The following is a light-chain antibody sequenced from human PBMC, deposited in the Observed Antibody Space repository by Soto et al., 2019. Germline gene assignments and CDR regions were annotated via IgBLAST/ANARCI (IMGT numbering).Light chain of an antibody. CDR1: QSVFNNH. V-gene: IGKV3-20*01. Sequence: EIVLTQSPGTLSLSPGERATLSCRASQSVFNNHIGWYQQKPGQAPRRLIFGASFRATGIPDRFSGSGSGTDFTLTISRLESEDFAVYHCQQYGTSPLTFGGGTKVDIK. CDR2: GAS. CDR3: QQYGTSPLT. J-gene: IGKJ4*01.